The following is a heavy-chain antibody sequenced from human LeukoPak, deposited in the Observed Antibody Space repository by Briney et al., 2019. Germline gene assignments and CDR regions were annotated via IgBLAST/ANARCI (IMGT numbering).Heavy chain of an antibody. CDR2: IYYSGST. D-gene: IGHD3-22*01. CDR3: ARHPFDSSGYYYTLDAFDI. J-gene: IGHJ3*02. Sequence: SETLSLTCTVSGGSISSSSYYWGWIRQPPGKGLEWIGSIYYSGSTYYDPPLKSRVTISVDTSKNQFSLKLSSVTAADTAVYYCARHPFDSSGYYYTLDAFDIWGQGTMVTVSS. CDR1: GGSISSSSYY. V-gene: IGHV4-39*01.